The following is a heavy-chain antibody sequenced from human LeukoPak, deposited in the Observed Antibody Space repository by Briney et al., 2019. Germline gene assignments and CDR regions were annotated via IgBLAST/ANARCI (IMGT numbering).Heavy chain of an antibody. V-gene: IGHV1-18*01. CDR2: ISAYNGNT. Sequence: ASVTVSCKASGYTFTSYGISWVRQAPGQGLEWMGWISAYNGNTNYAQKLQGRVTMTTDTSTSTAYMELRSLRSDDTAVYYCARGRGPAVAAAYWYFDLWGRGTLVTVSS. CDR3: ARGRGPAVAAAYWYFDL. J-gene: IGHJ2*01. D-gene: IGHD6-19*01. CDR1: GYTFTSYG.